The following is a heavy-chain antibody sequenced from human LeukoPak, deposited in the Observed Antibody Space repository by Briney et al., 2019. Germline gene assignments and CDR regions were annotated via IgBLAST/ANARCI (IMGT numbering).Heavy chain of an antibody. V-gene: IGHV3-23*01. CDR3: ARSRGGWYFDL. D-gene: IGHD3-10*01. Sequence: GGSLRLSCAASGFTFSSYAMSWVRQAPGKGLEWVSAISGSGGSTYYADSVKGRFTISRDNSKNALYLQMNSLRAEDTAVYYCARSRGGWYFDLWGRGTLVTVSS. J-gene: IGHJ2*01. CDR2: ISGSGGST. CDR1: GFTFSSYA.